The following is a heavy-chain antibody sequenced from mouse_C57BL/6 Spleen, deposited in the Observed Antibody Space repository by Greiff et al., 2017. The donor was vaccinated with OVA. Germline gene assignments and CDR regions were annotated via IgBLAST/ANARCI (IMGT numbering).Heavy chain of an antibody. Sequence: VQLQQSGPGLVKPSQSLSLTCSVTGYSITSGYYWNWIRQFPGNKLEWMGYISYDGSNNYNPSLKNRISITRDTSKNQFFLKLNSVTTEDTATYYCASRGPYYSNYVDYWGQGTSVTVSS. CDR2: ISYDGSN. D-gene: IGHD2-5*01. CDR1: GYSITSGYY. CDR3: ASRGPYYSNYVDY. V-gene: IGHV3-6*01. J-gene: IGHJ4*01.